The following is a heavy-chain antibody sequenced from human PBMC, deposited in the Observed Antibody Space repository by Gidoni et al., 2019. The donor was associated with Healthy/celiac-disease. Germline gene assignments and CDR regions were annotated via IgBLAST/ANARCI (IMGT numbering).Heavy chain of an antibody. V-gene: IGHV3-11*04. CDR2: ISSSGSTI. Sequence: QVQLVESGGGLVKPGGSLRLSCAASGFTFSDYYMSWIRQAPGKGLEWVSYISSSGSTIYYADSVKGRFTISRDNARNSLYLQMNSLRAEDTAVYYCARAVNYDFWSGYPQPFDYWGQGTLVTVSS. D-gene: IGHD3-3*01. CDR3: ARAVNYDFWSGYPQPFDY. CDR1: GFTFSDYY. J-gene: IGHJ4*02.